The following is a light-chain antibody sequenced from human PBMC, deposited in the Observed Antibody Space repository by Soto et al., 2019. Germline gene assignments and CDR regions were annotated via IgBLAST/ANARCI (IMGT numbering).Light chain of an antibody. CDR2: AAS. Sequence: DIQMSQSPSSLSASAGDRVTITCRASQAIRNNLAWYQQKPGKVPKVLIYAASTLQSGVPPRFSGTGSGTDFTLTINSLQPEDVATYYCQKYNSVPFTFGPGTKVDIK. J-gene: IGKJ3*01. V-gene: IGKV1-27*01. CDR3: QKYNSVPFT. CDR1: QAIRNN.